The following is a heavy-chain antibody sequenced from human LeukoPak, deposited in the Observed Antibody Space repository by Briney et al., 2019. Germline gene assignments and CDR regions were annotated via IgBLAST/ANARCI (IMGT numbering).Heavy chain of an antibody. CDR2: INHSGST. Sequence: SETLSLTCAVYGGSFSGYYRSWIRQPPGKGLEWIGEINHSGSTNYNPSLKSRVTISVDTSKNQFSLKLSSVTAADTAVYYCARTTVANWFDPWGQGTLVTVSS. J-gene: IGHJ5*02. CDR1: GGSFSGYY. D-gene: IGHD4-23*01. V-gene: IGHV4-34*01. CDR3: ARTTVANWFDP.